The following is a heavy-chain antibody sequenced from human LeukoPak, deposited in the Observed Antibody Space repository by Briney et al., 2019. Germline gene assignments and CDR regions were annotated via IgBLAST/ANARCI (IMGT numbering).Heavy chain of an antibody. Sequence: GGSLRLSCAASGFTFNNYAMNWVRQAPGKGLEWVSSISGSGGNTFYADSVKGRFTISRDNSKNTLYLQMNSLRAEDTAVYYCAKPARTDAFDIWGQGTMITVSS. V-gene: IGHV3-23*01. J-gene: IGHJ3*02. D-gene: IGHD1-14*01. CDR2: ISGSGGNT. CDR1: GFTFNNYA. CDR3: AKPARTDAFDI.